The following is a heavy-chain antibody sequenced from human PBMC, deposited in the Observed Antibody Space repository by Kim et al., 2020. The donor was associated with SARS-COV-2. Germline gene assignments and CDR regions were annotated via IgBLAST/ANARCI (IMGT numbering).Heavy chain of an antibody. Sequence: SQTLSLTCAISGDRVSSNSAAWDWIRQSPSRGLEWLVRTYYRSKWYFDYAVSVKRRITINPDTSKNQFSLQLNSVTPEDTAVYYCARRDYYGRNGGFDPWGQGTLVTVSS. D-gene: IGHD3-22*01. CDR2: TYYRSKWYF. CDR1: GDRVSSNSAA. CDR3: ARRDYYGRNGGFDP. J-gene: IGHJ5*02. V-gene: IGHV6-1*01.